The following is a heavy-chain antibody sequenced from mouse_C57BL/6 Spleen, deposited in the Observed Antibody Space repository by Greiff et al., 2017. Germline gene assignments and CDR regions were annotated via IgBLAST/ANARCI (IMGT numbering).Heavy chain of an antibody. CDR3: TRRGDAWLAY. CDR2: IDPETGGT. V-gene: IGHV1-15*01. J-gene: IGHJ3*01. CDR1: GYTFTDYE. D-gene: IGHD3-3*01. Sequence: QVQLQQSGAELVRPGASVTLSCKASGYTFTDYEMHWVKQTPVHGLEWIGAIDPETGGTAYNQKFKGKAILTADKSSSTAYMELRSLTSEDSAVYYCTRRGDAWLAYWGQGTLVTVSA.